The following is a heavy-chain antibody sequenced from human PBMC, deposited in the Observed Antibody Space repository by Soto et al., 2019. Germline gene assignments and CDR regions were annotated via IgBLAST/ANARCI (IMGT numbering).Heavy chain of an antibody. V-gene: IGHV3-48*02. Sequence: GSLRLSCAASGFTFSSYDMNWVRQAPGKGLEWVSYISSNSYTIYYADSVKGRFTISRDNAKNSLYLQMNSLRDEDTAVYYWAREPVGVAAKVYYGMDVWGQGTTV. J-gene: IGHJ6*02. D-gene: IGHD2-15*01. CDR1: GFTFSSYD. CDR2: ISSNSYTI. CDR3: AREPVGVAAKVYYGMDV.